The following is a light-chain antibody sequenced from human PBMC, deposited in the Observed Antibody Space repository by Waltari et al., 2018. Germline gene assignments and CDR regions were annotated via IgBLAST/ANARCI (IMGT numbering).Light chain of an antibody. Sequence: QPVLTQPPSASASLGASVTLTCTLSSGYSNYKVDWYQQRPGKGPRFVMRGGTGGIVGSKGDGTPDRFSVLGSGLNRYLTIKNIQEEDESDYHCGADHGSGSSFVYVFGTGTKVTVL. CDR2: GGTGGIVG. V-gene: IGLV9-49*03. J-gene: IGLJ1*01. CDR1: SGYSNYK. CDR3: GADHGSGSSFVYV.